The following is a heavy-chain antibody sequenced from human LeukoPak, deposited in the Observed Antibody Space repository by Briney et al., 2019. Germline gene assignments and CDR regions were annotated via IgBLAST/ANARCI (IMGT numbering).Heavy chain of an antibody. CDR1: GLGLSGHY. J-gene: IGHJ4*02. V-gene: IGHV3-48*04. D-gene: IGHD3-22*01. CDR3: ARLRNVVNVHWGFFDY. Sequence: GGSLSLPRVASGLGLSGHYMNWLRQAPGKGLEWVSCRSSSGRPTYYPASAKGPCTISRDNAKDSLFLQMNGLRAEDTAVYFCARLRNVVNVHWGFFDYWGQGAMVTVSS. CDR2: RSSSGRPT.